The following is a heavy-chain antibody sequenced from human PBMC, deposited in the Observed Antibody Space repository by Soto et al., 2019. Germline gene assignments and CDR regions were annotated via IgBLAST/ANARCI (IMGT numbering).Heavy chain of an antibody. J-gene: IGHJ6*02. V-gene: IGHV3-30*18. CDR1: GFTFSSYG. Sequence: SLRLSCAASGFTFSSYGMHWVRQAPGKGLEWVAVISYDGSNKYYADSVKGRFTISRDSSKNTLYLQMNSLRAEDTAVYYCAKDPEYYDFWSGYYTRDYYYYGMDVWGQGTTVTVSS. D-gene: IGHD3-3*01. CDR3: AKDPEYYDFWSGYYTRDYYYYGMDV. CDR2: ISYDGSNK.